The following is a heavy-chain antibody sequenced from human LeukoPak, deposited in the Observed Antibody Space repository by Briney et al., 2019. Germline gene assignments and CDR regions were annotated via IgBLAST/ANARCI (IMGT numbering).Heavy chain of an antibody. V-gene: IGHV4-34*01. Sequence: PSETLSLTCAVYGGSFSGYYWSWLRQPPGKGLEWIGEINHSGSTNYNPSLKSRVTISVDTSKNQLSLKLSSVTAADTAVYYCASMDTAMVFDAFDIWGQGTMVTVSS. CDR3: ASMDTAMVFDAFDI. CDR1: GGSFSGYY. J-gene: IGHJ3*02. CDR2: INHSGST. D-gene: IGHD5-18*01.